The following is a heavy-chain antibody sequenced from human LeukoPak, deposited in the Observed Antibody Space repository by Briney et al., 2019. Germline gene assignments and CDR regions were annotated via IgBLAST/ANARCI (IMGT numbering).Heavy chain of an antibody. CDR2: INHSGST. CDR1: GGSFSGYY. J-gene: IGHJ4*02. Sequence: SETLSLTCAVYGGSFSGYYWSWIRQPPGKGLEWIGEINHSGSTNYNPSLKSRVTISADTSKNQFSLKLSSVTAADTAVYYCARGPGVGIDYWGQGTLVTVSS. D-gene: IGHD3-10*01. CDR3: ARGPGVGIDY. V-gene: IGHV4-34*01.